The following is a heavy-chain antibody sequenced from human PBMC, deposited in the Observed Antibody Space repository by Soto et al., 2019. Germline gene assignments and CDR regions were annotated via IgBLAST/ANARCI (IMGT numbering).Heavy chain of an antibody. Sequence: GGSLRLSCAASGFTFSSYAMSWVRQAPGKGLEWVSAISGSGGSTYYADSVKGRFTISRDNSKNTLYLQMNSLRAEDTAVYYCARGHSSGWYEPGDWGQGTLVTVSS. J-gene: IGHJ4*02. D-gene: IGHD6-19*01. CDR2: ISGSGGST. CDR3: ARGHSSGWYEPGD. CDR1: GFTFSSYA. V-gene: IGHV3-23*01.